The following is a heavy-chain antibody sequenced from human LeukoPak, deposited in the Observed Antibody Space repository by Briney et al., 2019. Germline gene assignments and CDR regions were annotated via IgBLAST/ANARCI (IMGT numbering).Heavy chain of an antibody. J-gene: IGHJ4*02. CDR2: ISGSSMR. D-gene: IGHD4-17*01. CDR1: GFTFGSYS. Sequence: GGSLRLSCAASGFTFGSYSTTWVRQAPGKGLEWVSAISGSSMRYYADSVKGRFTISRDNSKDTLYLQMNSLRDEDTAVYYCAKRPSDYGDYVSYFDYWGQGTLVTVSS. CDR3: AKRPSDYGDYVSYFDY. V-gene: IGHV3-23*01.